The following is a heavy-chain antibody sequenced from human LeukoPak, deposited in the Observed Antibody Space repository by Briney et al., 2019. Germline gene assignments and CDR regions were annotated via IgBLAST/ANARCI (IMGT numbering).Heavy chain of an antibody. CDR2: INHSGST. Sequence: SETLSLTCAVYGGSFSGYYWSWIRQPPGKGLEWIGEINHSGSTNYNPSLKSRVTISVDTSKNQFSLKLSSVTAADTAVYYCAREAPADNVADDAFDIWGQGTMVTVSS. J-gene: IGHJ3*02. CDR3: AREAPADNVADDAFDI. CDR1: GGSFSGYY. D-gene: IGHD2-2*01. V-gene: IGHV4-34*01.